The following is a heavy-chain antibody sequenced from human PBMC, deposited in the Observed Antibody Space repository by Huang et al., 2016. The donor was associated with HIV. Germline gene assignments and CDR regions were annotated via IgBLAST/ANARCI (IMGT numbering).Heavy chain of an antibody. CDR1: GYYFNDSS. CDR2: INGGSGDP. J-gene: IGHJ4*02. CDR3: ASLRAAETDY. V-gene: IGHV1-3*01. D-gene: IGHD6-25*01. Sequence: QVQLVQSGAEVRKPGASVKLSCKASGYYFNDSSLHWVRQAPGQGLEWMGSINGGSGDPRHSQKFQGRVTFTRDASTRTVYVEVRSLTSEDTAVYYCASLRAAETDYWGQGTQVTVSS.